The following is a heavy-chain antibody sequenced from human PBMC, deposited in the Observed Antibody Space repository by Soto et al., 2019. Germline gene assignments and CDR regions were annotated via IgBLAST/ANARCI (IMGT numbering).Heavy chain of an antibody. V-gene: IGHV3-23*01. CDR1: GFAFSSFA. CDR3: AKYYWDSTDSRGAYDI. Sequence: EVQLLESGGGLVQPGGSLRVSCAASGFAFSSFAMTWVRQAPGEGLEWVSAIGSRGEKTYYADSVRGRFTVSRDNSKNTLFLQMNSLRAEDTAVYYCAKYYWDSTDSRGAYDIWGQGTMVTVSS. J-gene: IGHJ3*02. D-gene: IGHD3-22*01. CDR2: IGSRGEKT.